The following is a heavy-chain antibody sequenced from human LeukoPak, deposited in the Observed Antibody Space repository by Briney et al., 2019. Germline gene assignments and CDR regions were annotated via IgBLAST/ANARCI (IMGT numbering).Heavy chain of an antibody. CDR3: ARRGPAGYYSLNYFDH. Sequence: GESLKISCKGSGYSFTSYWIGWVRQMPGKGLEWMGIIYPGDSDTRYSPSFQGQVTISADKSISTAYLQWSSLKASDTAMYYCARRGPAGYYSLNYFDHWGQGTLVTVSS. V-gene: IGHV5-51*01. J-gene: IGHJ4*02. CDR1: GYSFTSYW. CDR2: IYPGDSDT. D-gene: IGHD3-9*01.